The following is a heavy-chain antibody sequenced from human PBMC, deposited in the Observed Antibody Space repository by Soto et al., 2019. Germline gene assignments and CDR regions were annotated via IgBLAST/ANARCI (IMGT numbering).Heavy chain of an antibody. Sequence: QVQLVQSGAEVKKPGAPVKVSCKASGYTFTSYGISWVRQAPGQGLEWMGWINPYNGKTKNAQKLRGRVTMTTDTSTSTAYMELRSLRSDDTAVYYCARDLNLGLGDYWGQGTLVSVSS. CDR2: INPYNGKT. CDR1: GYTFTSYG. J-gene: IGHJ4*02. D-gene: IGHD7-27*01. CDR3: ARDLNLGLGDY. V-gene: IGHV1-18*01.